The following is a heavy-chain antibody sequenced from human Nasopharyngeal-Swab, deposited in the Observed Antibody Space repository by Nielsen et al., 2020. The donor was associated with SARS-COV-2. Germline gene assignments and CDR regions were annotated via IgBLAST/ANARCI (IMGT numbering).Heavy chain of an antibody. CDR1: GGTFSSYA. J-gene: IGHJ6*02. Sequence: SVKVSCKASGGTFSSYAISWVRQAPGQGLEWMGGIIPIFGTANYAQKFQGRVTITADESTSTAYMELSSLRSEDTAVYYCASRGGRWLQPVGYGMDVWGQGTTVTV. D-gene: IGHD5-24*01. V-gene: IGHV1-69*13. CDR2: IIPIFGTA. CDR3: ASRGGRWLQPVGYGMDV.